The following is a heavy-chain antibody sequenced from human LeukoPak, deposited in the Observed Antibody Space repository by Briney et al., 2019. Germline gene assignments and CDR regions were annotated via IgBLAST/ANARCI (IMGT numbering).Heavy chain of an antibody. D-gene: IGHD3-3*01. CDR1: GFTLSDYA. V-gene: IGHV3-23*01. CDR2: IRGGSSDT. Sequence: PGGSLRLSCAVSGFTLSDYAMSWVRQAPGKGPEWISAIRGGSSDTYYADSVRGRFTISRDNSKNSLYLQMNSLRAEDTAVYYCARLSGYCPPYYMDVWGKGTTVTVSS. CDR3: ARLSGYCPPYYMDV. J-gene: IGHJ6*03.